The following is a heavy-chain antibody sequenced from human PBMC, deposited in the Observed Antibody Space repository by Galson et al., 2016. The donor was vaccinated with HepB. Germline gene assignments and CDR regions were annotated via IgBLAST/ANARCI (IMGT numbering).Heavy chain of an antibody. CDR3: VRRREKDY. J-gene: IGHJ4*02. CDR1: GFPFSSYS. D-gene: IGHD1-26*01. Sequence: SLRLSCAASGFPFSSYSMHWVRQAPGKGLVWVSRITSDGSTTTYADSVKGRFTISRDNTKNTLYLQVNSLRAEDTAVYYCVRRREKDYWGQGTLVTVSS. CDR2: ITSDGSTT. V-gene: IGHV3-74*01.